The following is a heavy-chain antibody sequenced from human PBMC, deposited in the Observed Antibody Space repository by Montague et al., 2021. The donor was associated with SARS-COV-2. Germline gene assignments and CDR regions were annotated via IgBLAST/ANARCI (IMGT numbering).Heavy chain of an antibody. CDR1: GFTFRNYW. V-gene: IGHV3-74*01. J-gene: IGHJ1*01. Sequence: SRRLSFSASGFTFRNYWMEWVRQGPGKGLVWVSNVNPDGTRTNYADSAKGRVTISRDNAKNTLYLQIDSLTADDTAVYYCARGAFSNGLDKWGQGTPVTVSS. CDR3: ARGAFSNGLDK. D-gene: IGHD6-19*01. CDR2: VNPDGTRT.